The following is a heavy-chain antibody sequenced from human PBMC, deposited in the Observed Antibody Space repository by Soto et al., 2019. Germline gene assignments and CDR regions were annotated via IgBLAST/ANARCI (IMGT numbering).Heavy chain of an antibody. V-gene: IGHV1-69*13. CDR2: IIPIFGTA. J-gene: IGHJ6*02. CDR3: ARGSVWFGELRYGMDV. CDR1: GGTFSSYA. D-gene: IGHD3-10*01. Sequence: SVKVSCKXSGGTFSSYAISWVRQAPGQGLEWMGGIIPIFGTANYAQKFQGRVTITADESTSTAYMELSSLRSEDTAVYYCARGSVWFGELRYGMDVWGQGTTVTVSS.